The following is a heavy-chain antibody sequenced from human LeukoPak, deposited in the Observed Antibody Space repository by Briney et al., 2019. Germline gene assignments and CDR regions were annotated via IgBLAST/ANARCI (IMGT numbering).Heavy chain of an antibody. V-gene: IGHV3-7*01. CDR1: GFSFSSYW. CDR2: IKQDGSEK. D-gene: IGHD3-10*01. J-gene: IGHJ3*01. CDR3: AREDYYGSGNYVAWGDAFDV. Sequence: GGSLRLSCAASGFSFSSYWMTWVRQAPGKGLEWVANIKQDGSEKYYVDSVKGRFTISRDNAKMSVYLQMNSLRAGDTAVYYCAREDYYGSGNYVAWGDAFDVWGQGTTVTVSS.